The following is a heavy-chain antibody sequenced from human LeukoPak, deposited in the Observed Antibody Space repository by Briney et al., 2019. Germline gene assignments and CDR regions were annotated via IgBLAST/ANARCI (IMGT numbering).Heavy chain of an antibody. J-gene: IGHJ5*02. V-gene: IGHV4-59*12. CDR2: IYYSGST. CDR1: GGSISSYY. D-gene: IGHD3-3*02. CDR3: ARGISSRLGDWFDP. Sequence: ETLSLTCTVSGGSISSYYWSWIRQPPGKGLEWIGYIYYSGSTNYNPSLKSRVTISVDTSKNQFSLKLSSVTAADTAVYYCARGISSRLGDWFDPWGQGTLVTVSS.